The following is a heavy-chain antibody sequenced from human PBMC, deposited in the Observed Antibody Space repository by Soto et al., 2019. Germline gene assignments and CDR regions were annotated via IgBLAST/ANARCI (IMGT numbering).Heavy chain of an antibody. D-gene: IGHD6-13*01. J-gene: IGHJ5*02. CDR3: TRDASRDSSARGWFDP. CDR2: ISSNSAYI. V-gene: IGHV3-21*01. CDR1: GFTFRSFT. Sequence: GGSLRLSCAASGFTFRSFTMNWVRQAPGKELEWVSTISSNSAYIYYTDALRGRFTISRDNAKNSLHLQMNSLRAEDTAVYYCTRDASRDSSARGWFDPWGPGTLVTVSS.